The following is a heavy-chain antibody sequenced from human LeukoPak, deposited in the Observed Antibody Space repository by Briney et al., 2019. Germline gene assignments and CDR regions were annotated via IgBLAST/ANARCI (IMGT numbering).Heavy chain of an antibody. J-gene: IGHJ4*02. Sequence: GGSLRLSCAASGFTFSTYWMHWVRQAPGKGLGWVSRIYIDGSSTNYADSVKGRFTISRDNAKNTLYLQMDGLRADDTAVYYCARGASARQDFWGQGTLVTVSS. CDR3: ARGASARQDF. D-gene: IGHD2-2*01. CDR1: GFTFSTYW. CDR2: IYIDGSST. V-gene: IGHV3-74*01.